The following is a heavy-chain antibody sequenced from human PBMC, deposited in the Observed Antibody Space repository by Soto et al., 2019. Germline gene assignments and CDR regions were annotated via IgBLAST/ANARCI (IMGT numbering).Heavy chain of an antibody. CDR3: AKDRGDIVIVPTASWIAY. Sequence: QVQLVESGGGVVQPGGSLRLSCAASGFTFSSFGTHWIRQAPGKGLEWVAMTSYDGSNKYYADSVKGRFTISTVNSKNTLYLQTSSLRADDTAVYYCAKDRGDIVIVPTASWIAYWGQGARVSVPS. CDR1: GFTFSSFG. V-gene: IGHV3-30*18. D-gene: IGHD2-2*01. J-gene: IGHJ4*02. CDR2: TSYDGSNK.